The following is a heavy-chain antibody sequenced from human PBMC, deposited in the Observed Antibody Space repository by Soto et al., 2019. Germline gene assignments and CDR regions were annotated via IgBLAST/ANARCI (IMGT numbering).Heavy chain of an antibody. CDR3: ARCTSPWYYYAMDV. CDR2: ISGSGAST. J-gene: IGHJ6*02. CDR1: GFTFSGYG. V-gene: IGHV3-23*01. D-gene: IGHD2-2*01. Sequence: VQLLESGGDMVQPGRSLRLSCAASGFTFSGYGMSWVRQAPGKGLEWVSAISGSGASTYYADSVKGRFTFSRDNSNNILFLQMDSLRAEDTAIYYCARCTSPWYYYAMDVWGQGTTVTVSS.